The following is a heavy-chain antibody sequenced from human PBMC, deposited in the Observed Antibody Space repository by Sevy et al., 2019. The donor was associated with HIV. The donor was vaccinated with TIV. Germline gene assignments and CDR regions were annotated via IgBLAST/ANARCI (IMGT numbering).Heavy chain of an antibody. CDR2: LSGSGGTT. J-gene: IGHJ3*01. V-gene: IGHV3-23*01. Sequence: GGSLRLSCAASGFTFSKYSMSWVRQPPGKGLEWVSGLSGSGGTTYYADSVKGRFSISRDNSKNKLYLQMSSLRIEDTAVYYCATGTTDSSISWVFDVWGQGTMVTVSS. CDR1: GFTFSKYS. D-gene: IGHD6-13*01. CDR3: ATGTTDSSISWVFDV.